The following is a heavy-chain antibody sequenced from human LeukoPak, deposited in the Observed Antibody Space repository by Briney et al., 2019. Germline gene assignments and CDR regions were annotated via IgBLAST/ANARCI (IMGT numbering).Heavy chain of an antibody. V-gene: IGHV3-74*01. CDR3: SRGGYNGFDY. CDR2: INGDASRA. Sequence: GGSLRLSCAASGXTFSGYWMHWVRQAPGKGLVWVSGINGDASRATYADSVKGRFTISRDNAKNTLYLQMNSLRADDTAVYYCSRGGYNGFDYWGQGTLVTVSS. J-gene: IGHJ4*02. CDR1: GXTFSGYW. D-gene: IGHD5-24*01.